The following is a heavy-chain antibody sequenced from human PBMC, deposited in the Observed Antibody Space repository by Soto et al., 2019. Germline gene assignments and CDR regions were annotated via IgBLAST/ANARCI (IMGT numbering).Heavy chain of an antibody. V-gene: IGHV4-34*01. D-gene: IGHD2-2*01. Sequence: PSETLSLTCAVYGGSFSGYYWSWIRQPPGKGLEWIGEINHSGSTNYNPSLKSRVTISVDTSKNQFSLKLSSVTAADTAVYYCARDIVVVPAAPYYYGMDVWGQGTTVTVSS. J-gene: IGHJ6*02. CDR2: INHSGST. CDR3: ARDIVVVPAAPYYYGMDV. CDR1: GGSFSGYY.